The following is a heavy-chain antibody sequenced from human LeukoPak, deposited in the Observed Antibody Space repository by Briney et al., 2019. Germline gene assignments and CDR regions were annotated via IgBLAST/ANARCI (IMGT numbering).Heavy chain of an antibody. J-gene: IGHJ3*02. CDR2: INHSGNT. V-gene: IGHV4-39*07. Sequence: SETLSLTCTVSGGSISSSNYYWSWIRQPPGKGLEWIGEINHSGNTNYNPSLKSRVTILVDTSKNQFSLKLNSVTAADTAVYYCASPIYGDYTENGFDIWGQGTMVTVSS. D-gene: IGHD4-17*01. CDR3: ASPIYGDYTENGFDI. CDR1: GGSISSSNYY.